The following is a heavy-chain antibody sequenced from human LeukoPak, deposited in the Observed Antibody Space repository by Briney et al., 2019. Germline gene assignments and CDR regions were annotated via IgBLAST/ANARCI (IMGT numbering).Heavy chain of an antibody. Sequence: SETLSLTCTVSGGSISSSTYYWGWIRQPPGKGLEWIGSIYYSGTTYYNPSLKSRVTISIDTSKNHFSLKLNSVTAADTAVYYCAREPPPIAAPPRAFDIWGQGTMVTVSS. CDR1: GGSISSSTYY. CDR2: IYYSGTT. D-gene: IGHD6-6*01. V-gene: IGHV4-39*07. J-gene: IGHJ3*02. CDR3: AREPPPIAAPPRAFDI.